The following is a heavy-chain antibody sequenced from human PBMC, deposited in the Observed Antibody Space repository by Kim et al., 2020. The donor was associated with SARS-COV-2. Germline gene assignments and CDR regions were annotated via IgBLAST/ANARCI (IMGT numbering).Heavy chain of an antibody. J-gene: IGHJ6*02. Sequence: GGSLRLSCAASGFTFSSYGMHWVRQAPGKGLEWVAVISYDGSNKYYADSVKGRFTISRDNSKNTLYLQMNSLRAEDTAVYYCARVIAAAGICYPCTYGMDVWGQGTTVTVSS. V-gene: IGHV3-33*05. CDR2: ISYDGSNK. CDR1: GFTFSSYG. D-gene: IGHD6-13*01. CDR3: ARVIAAAGICYPCTYGMDV.